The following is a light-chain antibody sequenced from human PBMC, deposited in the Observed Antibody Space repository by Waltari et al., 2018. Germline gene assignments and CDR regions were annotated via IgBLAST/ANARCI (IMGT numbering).Light chain of an antibody. CDR1: QSLLHSNGYNY. J-gene: IGKJ1*01. V-gene: IGKV2-28*01. CDR2: LGS. Sequence: DIVMTQSPLSLPVIPGEPAPISCRSSQSLLHSNGYNYLDWYLQKPGQSPQLLIYLGSDRASGVPDRFSGSGSGTDFTLKISRVEADDVGVYYCMQPLQTPWTFGQGTKVEIK. CDR3: MQPLQTPWT.